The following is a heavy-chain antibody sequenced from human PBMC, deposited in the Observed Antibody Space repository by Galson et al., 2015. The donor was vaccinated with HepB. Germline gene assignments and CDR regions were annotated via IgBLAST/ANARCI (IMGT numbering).Heavy chain of an antibody. V-gene: IGHV1-58*02. D-gene: IGHD3-22*01. Sequence: SVKVSCKASGFTFTSSAMQWARQARGQRLEWIGWIVVGSGNTNYAQKFQERVTITRDMSTSTAYMELSSLRSEDTAVYYCAALLYYYDSSGYPTDAFDIWGQGTMVTVSS. CDR1: GFTFTSSA. CDR3: AALLYYYDSSGYPTDAFDI. CDR2: IVVGSGNT. J-gene: IGHJ3*02.